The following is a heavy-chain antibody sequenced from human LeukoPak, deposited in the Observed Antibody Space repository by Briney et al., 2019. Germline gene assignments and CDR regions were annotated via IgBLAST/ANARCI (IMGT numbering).Heavy chain of an antibody. CDR3: AMGITMMVVVIDAFDI. Sequence: PGGSLRLSCAASGFTFSSYAMSWVRQAPGKGLEWVSAISGSGGSTYYADSVKGRFTISRDNSKNTLYLQMNSLRAEDTAVYYCAMGITMMVVVIDAFDIWGQGTMVTVSS. CDR2: ISGSGGST. J-gene: IGHJ3*02. V-gene: IGHV3-23*01. CDR1: GFTFSSYA. D-gene: IGHD3-22*01.